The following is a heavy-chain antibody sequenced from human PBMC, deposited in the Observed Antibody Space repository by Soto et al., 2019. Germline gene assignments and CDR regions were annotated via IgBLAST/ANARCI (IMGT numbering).Heavy chain of an antibody. V-gene: IGHV4-59*01. Sequence: PSETLSLTCTVSGGSISSYYWSWIRQPPGKGLEWIGYIYYSGSTNYNPPLKSRVTISVDTSKNQFSLKLSSVTAADTAVYYCARESTAGGIAAVWGQGTLVTVSS. D-gene: IGHD6-13*01. CDR3: ARESTAGGIAAV. J-gene: IGHJ4*02. CDR2: IYYSGST. CDR1: GGSISSYY.